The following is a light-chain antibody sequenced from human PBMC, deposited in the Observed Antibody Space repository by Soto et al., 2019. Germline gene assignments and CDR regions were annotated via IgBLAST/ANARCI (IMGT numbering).Light chain of an antibody. J-gene: IGLJ3*02. CDR3: AAWDDSLVWV. Sequence: QAVVTQPPSASGTPGQRVTISCSGSSSNIGSNYVYWYQQLPGTAPKLLIYSNNQRPSGVPDRFSGSKSGTSASLAISGLRSEDEADYYCAAWDDSLVWVFGGGTKVTVL. CDR2: SNN. CDR1: SSNIGSNY. V-gene: IGLV1-47*02.